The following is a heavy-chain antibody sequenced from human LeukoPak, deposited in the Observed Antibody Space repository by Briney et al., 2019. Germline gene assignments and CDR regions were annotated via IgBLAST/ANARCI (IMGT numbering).Heavy chain of an antibody. CDR1: GYTFTGYY. CDR3: ARGSGRRYYYYYGMDV. CDR2: INPNSGGT. V-gene: IGHV1-2*02. Sequence: ASVKVSCKASGYTFTGYYMHWVRQAPGQGLEWMGWINPNSGGTNYAQKFQGRVTITRDTSISTVYMELSRLRSDDTAVYYCARGSGRRYYYYYGMDVWGQGTTVTVSS. J-gene: IGHJ6*02. D-gene: IGHD3-10*01.